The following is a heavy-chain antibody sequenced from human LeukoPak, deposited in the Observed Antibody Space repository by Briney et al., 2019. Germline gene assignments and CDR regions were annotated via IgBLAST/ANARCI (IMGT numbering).Heavy chain of an antibody. CDR1: GGSISSYY. D-gene: IGHD1-26*01. Sequence: PSETLSLTCTVSGGSISSYYWSWIRQPAGKGLEWIGRIYSGGSTNYNPSLKSPVTIAGNSSNNQFSLKMSVGTAAASAVFYVAGENTGSYREFDYWGQGTLVTVSS. CDR2: IYSGGST. J-gene: IGHJ4*02. CDR3: AGENTGSYREFDY. V-gene: IGHV4-4*07.